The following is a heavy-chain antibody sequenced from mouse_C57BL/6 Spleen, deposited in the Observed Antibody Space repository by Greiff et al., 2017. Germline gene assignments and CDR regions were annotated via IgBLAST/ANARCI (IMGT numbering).Heavy chain of an antibody. V-gene: IGHV6-3*01. CDR1: GFNFSNYW. J-gene: IGHJ2*01. CDR2: IRLKYDNYET. Sequence: EVKLQESGGGLVQPGGSMKLSCVASGFNFSNYWMNWVRQSPEKGLEWVAPIRLKYDNYETHSAESVKGRFTISREYSKSIVYLQMNNLRAEDTGIYYCTASYFDYWGQGTTLTVSS. CDR3: TASYFDY.